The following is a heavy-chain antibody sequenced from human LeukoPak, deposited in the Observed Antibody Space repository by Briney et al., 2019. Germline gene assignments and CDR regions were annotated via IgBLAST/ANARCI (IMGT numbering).Heavy chain of an antibody. Sequence: PSETLSLTCAVYGGSFSGYYWSWIRQPPGKGLEWIGEINHSGSTNYNPSLKSRVTISVDTSKNQFSLKLSSVTVADTAVYYCARKTYYYDSSGYYRRLSWFDPWGQGTLVTVSS. V-gene: IGHV4-34*01. J-gene: IGHJ5*02. CDR2: INHSGST. CDR3: ARKTYYYDSSGYYRRLSWFDP. D-gene: IGHD3-22*01. CDR1: GGSFSGYY.